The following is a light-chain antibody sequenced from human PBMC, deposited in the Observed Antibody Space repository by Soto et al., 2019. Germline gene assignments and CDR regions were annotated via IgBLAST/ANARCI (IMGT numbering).Light chain of an antibody. CDR2: AAS. CDR1: QSISSY. CDR3: QQYYSYPQIT. Sequence: DIQMTQSPSSLSVSVGDRVTITCRASQSISSYLNWYQQKPGKAPKLLIYAASTLQSGVPSRFSGSGSGTDFTLTISCLQSEDFATYHCQQYYSYPQITFGQGTRLE. J-gene: IGKJ5*01. V-gene: IGKV1-39*01.